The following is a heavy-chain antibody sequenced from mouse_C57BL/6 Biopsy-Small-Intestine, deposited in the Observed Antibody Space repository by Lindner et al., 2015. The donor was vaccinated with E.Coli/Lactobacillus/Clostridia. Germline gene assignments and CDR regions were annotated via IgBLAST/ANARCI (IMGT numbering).Heavy chain of an antibody. CDR3: ARSTSAWFAY. Sequence: VQLQESGPELVKPGASVKIPCKASGYSFTGYYMNWVKQSPEKSLEWIGEINPSTGGTTYNQKFKAKATLTVDKSSSTAYMQLKSLTSEDSAVYYCARSTSAWFAYWGQGTLVTVSA. J-gene: IGHJ3*01. CDR1: GYSFTGYY. V-gene: IGHV1-42*01. CDR2: INPSTGGT.